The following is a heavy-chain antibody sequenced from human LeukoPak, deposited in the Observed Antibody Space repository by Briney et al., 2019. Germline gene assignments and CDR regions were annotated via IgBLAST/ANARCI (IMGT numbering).Heavy chain of an antibody. J-gene: IGHJ4*02. V-gene: IGHV3-48*02. CDR3: ARERTNGYTYGHPFDY. CDR1: GFTFSSYD. D-gene: IGHD5-18*01. Sequence: GSLILSCAASGFTFSSYDMNWVRQAPGKGLGWVSYVSRSSSNIYIADSVKGRFTISRDNAKNSLYLQMNSLRDGDTAVYYCARERTNGYTYGHPFDYWGQGTLVTVSS. CDR2: VSRSSSNI.